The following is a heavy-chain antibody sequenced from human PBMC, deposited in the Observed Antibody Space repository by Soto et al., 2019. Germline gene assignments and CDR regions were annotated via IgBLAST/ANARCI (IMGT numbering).Heavy chain of an antibody. CDR3: ARRTQDDILTGHYYFDY. D-gene: IGHD3-9*01. CDR2: IYYSGST. CDR1: GGSISSSSYY. Sequence: SETLSLTCTVSGGSISSSSYYWGWIHQPPGKGLEWIGSIYYSGSTYYNPSLKSRVTISVDTSKNQFSLKLSSVTAADTAVYYCARRTQDDILTGHYYFDYWGQGTLVTVSS. V-gene: IGHV4-39*01. J-gene: IGHJ4*02.